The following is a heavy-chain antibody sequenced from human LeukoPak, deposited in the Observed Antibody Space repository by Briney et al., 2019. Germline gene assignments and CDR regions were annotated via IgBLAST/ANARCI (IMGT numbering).Heavy chain of an antibody. D-gene: IGHD3-9*01. CDR1: GGTFSSYA. CDR2: MNPNSGNT. CDR3: ARGMDRYFDWLYRGGLDCFDY. J-gene: IGHJ4*02. Sequence: RASVKVSCKASGGTFSSYAISWVRQATGQGLEWMGWMNPNSGNTGYAQKFQGRVTMTRNTSISTAYMELSSLRSEDTAVYYCARGMDRYFDWLYRGGLDCFDYWGQGTLVTVSS. V-gene: IGHV1-8*02.